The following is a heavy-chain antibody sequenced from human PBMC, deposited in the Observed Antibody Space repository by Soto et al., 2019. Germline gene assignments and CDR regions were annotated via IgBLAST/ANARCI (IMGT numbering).Heavy chain of an antibody. CDR1: GGSVSSGSYY. V-gene: IGHV4-61*01. J-gene: IGHJ4*02. CDR3: ASFYYYDHSGSSFDY. CDR2: IFYSGST. D-gene: IGHD3-22*01. Sequence: PSETLSLTCTVSGGSVSSGSYYWSWIRQPPGKGLEWIGSIFYSGSTNYNPSLKSRVTISVDTSKNQFSLKLSSLTAADTAVYYCASFYYYDHSGSSFDYWGQGTLVTVSS.